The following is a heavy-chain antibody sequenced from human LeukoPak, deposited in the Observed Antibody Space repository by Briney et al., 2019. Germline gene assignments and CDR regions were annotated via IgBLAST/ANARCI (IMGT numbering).Heavy chain of an antibody. V-gene: IGHV4-38-2*02. CDR1: GYSISSGYY. CDR2: IYHSGST. CDR3: AREPAVRGVIGRRFDP. J-gene: IGHJ5*02. Sequence: SETLSLTCAVSGYSISSGYYWGWIRQPPGKWLEWIGSIYHSGSTYYNPSLKSRVTISVDTSKNQFSLKLSSVTAADTAVYYCAREPAVRGVIGRRFDPWGQGTLVTVSS. D-gene: IGHD3-10*01.